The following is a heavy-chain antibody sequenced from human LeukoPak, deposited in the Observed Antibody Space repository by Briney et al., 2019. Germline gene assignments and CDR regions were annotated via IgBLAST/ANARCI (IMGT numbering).Heavy chain of an antibody. CDR1: GFTFSTYW. J-gene: IGHJ6*02. CDR2: IKEDGTEK. CDR3: AKCKRFGECYMDV. D-gene: IGHD3-10*01. V-gene: IGHV3-7*01. Sequence: PGGSLRLSCAASGFTFSTYWMTWVRQAPGKGLEWVSNIKEDGTEKYYVDSVKGRFTISRDNSKNTLYLQMNSLRAEDTAVYYCAKCKRFGECYMDVWGQGTTVTVSS.